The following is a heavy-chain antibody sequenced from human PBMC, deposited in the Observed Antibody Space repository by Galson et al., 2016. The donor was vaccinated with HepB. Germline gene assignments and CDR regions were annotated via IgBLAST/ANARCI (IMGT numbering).Heavy chain of an antibody. CDR2: ISAYNGNT. D-gene: IGHD1-26*01. J-gene: IGHJ5*02. Sequence: GYGISWVRQAPGQGLEWMGWISAYNGNTNYAQKLQGRVTMTTDTSTSTAYMELTSLRSDDTAVYYCARGAPLVLSYFDPWGQGTLVTVSS. V-gene: IGHV1-18*01. CDR1: GYG. CDR3: ARGAPLVLSYFDP.